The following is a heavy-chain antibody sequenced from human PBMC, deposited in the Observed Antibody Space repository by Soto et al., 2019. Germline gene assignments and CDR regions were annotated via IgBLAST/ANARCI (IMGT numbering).Heavy chain of an antibody. Sequence: GGSLRLACAASGFTASGNYMSWVRQAPGKRLEWVSAIYSGGSTYYADSVRGRFTISRDNSKNTLYLQMKSLRAEDTAVYYWARDPPATRHGMDVWGQGTTVTVSS. CDR3: ARDPPATRHGMDV. J-gene: IGHJ6*02. CDR1: GFTASGNY. V-gene: IGHV3-53*01. CDR2: IYSGGST.